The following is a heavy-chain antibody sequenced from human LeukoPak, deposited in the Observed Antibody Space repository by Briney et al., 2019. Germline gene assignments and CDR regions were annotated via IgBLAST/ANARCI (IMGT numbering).Heavy chain of an antibody. CDR3: VKGHSSGYYVYLQH. CDR2: ISGSGGTT. Sequence: GGSLRLSCAASGFTFSSYAMSWVRQAPGKGLEWVSGISGSGGTTHYADSVKGRFTISRDNSKNTLYLQMNSLRAEDTAVYYCVKGHSSGYYVYLQHWGQGTLVTVSS. CDR1: GFTFSSYA. J-gene: IGHJ1*01. V-gene: IGHV3-23*01. D-gene: IGHD3-22*01.